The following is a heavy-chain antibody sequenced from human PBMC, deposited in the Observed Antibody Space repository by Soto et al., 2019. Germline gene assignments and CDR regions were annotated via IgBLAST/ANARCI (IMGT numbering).Heavy chain of an antibody. D-gene: IGHD2-8*01. Sequence: EVQLLESGGGLVQPGGSLRLSCVASGFTFSTYTMSWVRQAPGKGLEWVSVISGSAGSSGPSYADSVQGRFIISRDNARTTLYLQMNSLRGEDTAMYYCAKARCSNDNCYVPEYWGQGTRVTVSS. CDR3: AKARCSNDNCYVPEY. J-gene: IGHJ4*02. V-gene: IGHV3-23*01. CDR2: ISGSAGSSGP. CDR1: GFTFSTYT.